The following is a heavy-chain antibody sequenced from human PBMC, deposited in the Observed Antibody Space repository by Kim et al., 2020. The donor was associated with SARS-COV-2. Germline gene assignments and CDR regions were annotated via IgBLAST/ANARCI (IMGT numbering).Heavy chain of an antibody. J-gene: IGHJ6*02. D-gene: IGHD3-10*01. V-gene: IGHV3-23*01. Sequence: GGSLRLSCAAPGLTSSTYAMSWVRQDPGKGLEWVSGISGSGSTTNYADSVKGRFTISRDISKNTLYLQMNSLRAEDTAKYYCAKWLGSGRWYYNFYGMDVWGQGTTVTVSS. CDR2: ISGSGSTT. CDR3: AKWLGSGRWYYNFYGMDV. CDR1: GLTSSTYA.